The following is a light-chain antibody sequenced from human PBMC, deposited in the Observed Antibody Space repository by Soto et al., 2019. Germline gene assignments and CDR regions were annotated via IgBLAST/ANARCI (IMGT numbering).Light chain of an antibody. CDR2: EVS. CDR1: SSDVGVYNY. J-gene: IGLJ1*01. Sequence: QSALTQPPSASGSPGQSVTISCTGTSSDVGVYNYVSWYQQHPGKAPKLMIYEVSKRPSGVPDRFSGSKSGNTASLTVSGLEAEDEADYYCSPYAGTTKSVFGTGTKVTV. CDR3: SPYAGTTKSV. V-gene: IGLV2-8*01.